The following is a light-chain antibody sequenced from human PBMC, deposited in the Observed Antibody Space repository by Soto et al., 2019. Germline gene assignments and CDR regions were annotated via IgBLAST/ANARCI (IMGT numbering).Light chain of an antibody. CDR1: QSVLYSSNNKNY. Sequence: DIVMTQSPDSLAVSLGERATINCKSSQSVLYSSNNKNYLAWYQQKPGQPPKLLIYWASTRESGVPDRFSGSGCGTDFTLTISSLQAEDVAVYCCQQYYSTPWTFGQGTKVEIK. CDR3: QQYYSTPWT. J-gene: IGKJ1*01. V-gene: IGKV4-1*01. CDR2: WAS.